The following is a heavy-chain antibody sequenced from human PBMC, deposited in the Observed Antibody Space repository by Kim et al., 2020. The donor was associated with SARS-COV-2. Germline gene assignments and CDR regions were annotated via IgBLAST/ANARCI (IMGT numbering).Heavy chain of an antibody. Sequence: GGSLRLSCAASGFTFGDYAMHWVRQAPGKGLEWVSGISWNSGSIGYADSVKGRFTISRDNAKNSLYLQMNSLRAEDTALYYCAKDIEAGTYSSSCPLDYWGQGTLVTVSS. CDR1: GFTFGDYA. J-gene: IGHJ4*02. D-gene: IGHD6-13*01. CDR3: AKDIEAGTYSSSCPLDY. V-gene: IGHV3-9*01. CDR2: ISWNSGSI.